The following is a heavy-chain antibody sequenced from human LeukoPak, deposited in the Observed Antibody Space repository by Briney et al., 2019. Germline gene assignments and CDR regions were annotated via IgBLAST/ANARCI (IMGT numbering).Heavy chain of an antibody. CDR2: YGGTA. CDR3: SRDQTPYY. J-gene: IGHJ4*02. V-gene: IGHV3-49*02. Sequence: YGGTAEYAASVKGRFTISRDDSKSIAYLQMYSLKTEDTAVYFCSRDQTPYYWGQGTLVTVSS.